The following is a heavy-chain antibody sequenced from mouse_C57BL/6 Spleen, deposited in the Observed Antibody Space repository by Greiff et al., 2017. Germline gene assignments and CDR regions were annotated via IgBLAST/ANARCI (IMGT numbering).Heavy chain of an antibody. Sequence: QVQLQQPGAELVKPGASVKVSCKASGYTFTSYWMHWVKQRPGQGLEWIGRIHPSDSDTNYNQKFKGKATLTVDKSSSTAYMQLSSLTSEDSAVYDCAMEGCTTIVAPNNYAMDYWGQGTSVTVSS. CDR1: GYTFTSYW. D-gene: IGHD1-1*01. CDR2: IHPSDSDT. J-gene: IGHJ4*01. V-gene: IGHV1-74*01. CDR3: AMEGCTTIVAPNNYAMDY.